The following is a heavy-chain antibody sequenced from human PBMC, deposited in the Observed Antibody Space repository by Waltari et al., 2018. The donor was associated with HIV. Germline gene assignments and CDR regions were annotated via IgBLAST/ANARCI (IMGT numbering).Heavy chain of an antibody. CDR3: ARDQGYCSGGSCYSPDYYYYYGMDV. CDR1: GFTLTTFG. J-gene: IGHJ6*02. Sequence: QVQLVESGGGVFQPGRSLRLPCAASGFTLTTFGMHWVRQAPGKGLEWVAVDSVKGRFTISRDNSKNTLYLQMNSLRAEDTAVYYCARDQGYCSGGSCYSPDYYYYYGMDVWGQGTTVTVSS. D-gene: IGHD2-15*01. V-gene: IGHV3-33*01.